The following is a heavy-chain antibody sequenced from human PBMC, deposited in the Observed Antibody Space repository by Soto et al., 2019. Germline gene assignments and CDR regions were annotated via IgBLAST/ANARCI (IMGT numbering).Heavy chain of an antibody. CDR1: GASINSDGYY. V-gene: IGHV4-39*01. J-gene: IGHJ4*01. CDR2: MHYIGNT. CDR3: ARRSSLYYFDY. Sequence: PSETLSLTCTVSGASINSDGYYWVWIRQPPGKGLEWIGYMHYIGNTYFNPSLKSRVTIAVDTSKNQFSLKLSSLTAADTAVYYCARRSSLYYFDYWGHGTLVTV.